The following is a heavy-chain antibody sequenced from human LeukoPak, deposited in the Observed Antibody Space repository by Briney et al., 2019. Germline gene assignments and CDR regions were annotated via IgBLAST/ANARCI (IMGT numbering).Heavy chain of an antibody. D-gene: IGHD6-19*01. CDR3: ARETSLAGFASGLGFNY. CDR1: GGSLSGWY. CDR2: IYGSGYT. V-gene: IGHV4-59*01. J-gene: IGHJ4*02. Sequence: SETLSLTCTVSGGSLSGWYWSWIRQPPGKGLEWIGYIYGSGYTNYNPSLKSRVTMSIDTSKNHFSLKLTSVTAADTATYYCARETSLAGFASGLGFNYWGQGILVTVSS.